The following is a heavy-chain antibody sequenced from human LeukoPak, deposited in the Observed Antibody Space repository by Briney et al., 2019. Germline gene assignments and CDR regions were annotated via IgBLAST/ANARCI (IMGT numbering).Heavy chain of an antibody. Sequence: TLSLTCTVSGGSISSGDYCWSWIRQPPGKGLEWIGYIYYSGSTYYNPSLKSRVTISVDTSKNQFSLKLSSVTAADTAVYYCAREAPSYDYVWGTHSWYMDVWGKGTTVTVSS. CDR1: GGSISSGDYC. V-gene: IGHV4-30-4*08. CDR2: IYYSGST. J-gene: IGHJ6*03. CDR3: AREAPSYDYVWGTHSWYMDV. D-gene: IGHD3-16*01.